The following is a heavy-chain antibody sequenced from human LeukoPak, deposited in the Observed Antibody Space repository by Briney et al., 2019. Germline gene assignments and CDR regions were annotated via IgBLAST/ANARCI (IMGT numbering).Heavy chain of an antibody. J-gene: IGHJ4*02. D-gene: IGHD3/OR15-3a*01. CDR2: VSNDGGDK. V-gene: IGHV3-30*18. Sequence: SGGSLRLSCAASEFTFSSYAMHWVRQAPGKGLEWVALVSNDGGDKYYADSVKGRFTISRGNSKNTLYLQMNSLRGGDTGVYYCAKAHLLDWLLPFDYWGQGTLVTVSS. CDR3: AKAHLLDWLLPFDY. CDR1: EFTFSSYA.